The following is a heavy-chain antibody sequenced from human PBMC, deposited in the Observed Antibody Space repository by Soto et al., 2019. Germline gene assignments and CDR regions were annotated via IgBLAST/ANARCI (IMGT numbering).Heavy chain of an antibody. J-gene: IGHJ5*02. D-gene: IGHD2-15*01. CDR2: ISTSGSTI. CDR3: ARDDMANWFDP. V-gene: IGHV3-48*03. CDR1: GFTFSSYE. Sequence: PGGSLRLSCAASGFTFSSYEMIWARQAPGKGLEWVSYISTSGSTIYYADSVRGRFTISRDNAKNSLFLQMNSLRAEDTAVYYCARDDMANWFDPWGQGTLVTVSS.